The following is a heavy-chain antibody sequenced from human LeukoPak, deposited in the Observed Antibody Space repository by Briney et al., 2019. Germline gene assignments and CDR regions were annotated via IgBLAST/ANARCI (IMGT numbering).Heavy chain of an antibody. V-gene: IGHV1-2*04. CDR1: GYTFTGYY. CDR2: IDPNSGGT. D-gene: IGHD3-16*02. CDR3: ARGYMEPHDRFDY. Sequence: ASAKVSCKASGYTFTGYYMHWVRQAPGQGLEWMGWIDPNSGGTNYAQKFQGWVTMTRDTSISTAYMELSRLRSDDTAVYYCARGYMEPHDRFDYWGQGTLVTVSS. J-gene: IGHJ4*02.